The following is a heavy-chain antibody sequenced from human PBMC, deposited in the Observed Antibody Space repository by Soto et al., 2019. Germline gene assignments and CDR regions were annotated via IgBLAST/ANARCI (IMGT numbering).Heavy chain of an antibody. CDR3: ARTLSGFTYGSRQFYFDY. Sequence: QVQLQESGPGLVKPSETLSLICTVSGDPITSYFWTWLRQPAGKGLEWIGHVFPGGPTSHNSSLKSRVSMSIDTSKNQSSLTLTSVTAADTAVYYCARTLSGFTYGSRQFYFDYWGQGTLVTVSS. CDR1: GDPITSYF. V-gene: IGHV4-4*07. CDR2: VFPGGPT. D-gene: IGHD3-10*01. J-gene: IGHJ4*02.